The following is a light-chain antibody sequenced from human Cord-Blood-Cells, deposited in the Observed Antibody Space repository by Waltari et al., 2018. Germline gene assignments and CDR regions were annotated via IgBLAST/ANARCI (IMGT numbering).Light chain of an antibody. CDR3: QQYYSTPRT. Sequence: DIVMTQSPDSLAVSLGERATINCKSSQSVLYSSNNKNYLAWYQQKPGQPPKLLIYWASTRVSGVPDRFSGRWSETDFTLTISCLQAEDVAVYYCQQYYSTPRTFCQGTKVEIK. V-gene: IGKV4-1*01. CDR1: QSVLYSSNNKNY. CDR2: WAS. J-gene: IGKJ1*01.